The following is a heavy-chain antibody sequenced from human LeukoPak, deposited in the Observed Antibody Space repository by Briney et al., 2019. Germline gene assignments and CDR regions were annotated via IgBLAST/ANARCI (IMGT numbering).Heavy chain of an antibody. J-gene: IGHJ6*02. CDR2: ISGSGGST. CDR3: AKTFSSHFYYYGMDV. Sequence: GSLRLSCAASGFTFSRYWMSWVRQAPGKGLEWVSAISGSGGSTYYADSVKGRFTISRDNSKNTLYLQMNSLRAEDTAVYYCAKTFSSHFYYYGMDVWGQGTTVTVSS. V-gene: IGHV3-23*01. CDR1: GFTFSRYW. D-gene: IGHD2-2*01.